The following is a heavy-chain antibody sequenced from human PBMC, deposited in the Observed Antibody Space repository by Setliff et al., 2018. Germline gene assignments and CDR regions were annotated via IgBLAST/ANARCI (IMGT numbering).Heavy chain of an antibody. D-gene: IGHD4-17*01. CDR3: AKGMTTLFDY. CDR1: GFGISNYW. Sequence: PGGSLRLSCVASGFGISNYWMAWVRQAPGKGLEWVAHIKQDGSEEYYVDSVKGRFTISRDNAKNSLFLQISSLRAEDTAVYYCAKGMTTLFDYWGQGTLVTVSS. CDR2: IKQDGSEE. V-gene: IGHV3-7*03. J-gene: IGHJ4*02.